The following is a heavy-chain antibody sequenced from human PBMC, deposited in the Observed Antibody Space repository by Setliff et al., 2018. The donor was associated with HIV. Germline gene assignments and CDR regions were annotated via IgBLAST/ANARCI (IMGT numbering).Heavy chain of an antibody. CDR1: GFTFSNAW. D-gene: IGHD1-26*01. J-gene: IGHJ4*02. CDR2: IRSKAYGGTS. Sequence: GGSLRLSCAASGFTFSNAWMSWVRQAPGKGLEWVAFIRSKAYGGTSDYAATVKGRFTISRDDSKSIAYLHMNSLRTEDTGVYYCRYVGSLQYWGQGTLVTVSS. CDR3: RYVGSLQY. V-gene: IGHV3-49*04.